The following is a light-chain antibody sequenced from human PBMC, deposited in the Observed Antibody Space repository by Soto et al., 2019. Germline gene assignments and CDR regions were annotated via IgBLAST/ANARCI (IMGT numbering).Light chain of an antibody. CDR1: SSDVGRYDY. CDR3: SSFTSTSTLA. Sequence: QSALTQPASVSGSPGQSITISCTGTSSDVGRYDYVSWYQQHPGKAPKLMIYEVSNRPSGVSNRFSGSKSGNTASLTISGLQAEDETDYYCSSFTSTSTLAFGTGTKVTVL. CDR2: EVS. V-gene: IGLV2-14*01. J-gene: IGLJ1*01.